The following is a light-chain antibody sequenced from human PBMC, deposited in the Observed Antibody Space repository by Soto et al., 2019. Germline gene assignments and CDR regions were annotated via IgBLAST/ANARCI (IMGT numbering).Light chain of an antibody. CDR1: QSVSSY. J-gene: IGKJ2*01. CDR2: DAS. CDR3: QQRSNWPPYT. V-gene: IGKV3-11*01. Sequence: EIVLTQSPATLSLSPGERATLFCRASQSVSSYLAWYQQQPGQAPRLLIYDASNRATGIPARFTGSGSGTDFTLTISSLEPEDFAVYYCQQRSNWPPYTFGQGTKLEMK.